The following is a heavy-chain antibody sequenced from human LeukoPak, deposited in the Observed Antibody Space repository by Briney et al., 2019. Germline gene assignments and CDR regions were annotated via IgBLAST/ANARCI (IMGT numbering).Heavy chain of an antibody. CDR3: ARGGGIAVAADYYYYGMDV. CDR1: GFTFSSYW. D-gene: IGHD6-19*01. Sequence: GGSLRLSCAASGFTFSSYWMSWVRQAPGKGLEWVANIKQDGSEKYYVDSVKGRFTISRDNAKNSMYLQMNSLRVEDTAVYYCARGGGIAVAADYYYYGMDVWGQGTTVTVSS. J-gene: IGHJ6*02. V-gene: IGHV3-7*01. CDR2: IKQDGSEK.